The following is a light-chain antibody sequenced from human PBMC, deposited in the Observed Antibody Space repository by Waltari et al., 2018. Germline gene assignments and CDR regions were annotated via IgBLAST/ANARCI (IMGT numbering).Light chain of an antibody. V-gene: IGKV1-NL1*01. Sequence: DIRMTQSPSSLSASVGDRVSIPCRASQAISNSLAWYQQKAGKAPKLLIYAASRLESGVPGRFSGSGSGTEYTLSITNLQPEDFATYYCQQYYSVPLTFGQGSEVEIK. J-gene: IGKJ1*01. CDR2: AAS. CDR1: QAISNS. CDR3: QQYYSVPLT.